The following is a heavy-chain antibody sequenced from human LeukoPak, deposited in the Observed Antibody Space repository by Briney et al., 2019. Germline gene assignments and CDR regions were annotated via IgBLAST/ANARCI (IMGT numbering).Heavy chain of an antibody. Sequence: ASVKISCKASGYTFTGYYIHWVRQAPGQGLEWMGRSNPNSCGKNYSQKFQGRDTMTRDTAISTAYMELSRLRSDDTAVYYCARERGPITMVRGVIMRVFDYWGQGTLVTVSS. CDR1: GYTFTGYY. D-gene: IGHD3-10*01. CDR2: SNPNSCGK. J-gene: IGHJ4*02. V-gene: IGHV1-2*06. CDR3: ARERGPITMVRGVIMRVFDY.